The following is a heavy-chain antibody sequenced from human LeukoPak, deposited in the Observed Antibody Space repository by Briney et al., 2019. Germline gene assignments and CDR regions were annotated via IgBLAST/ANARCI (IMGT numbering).Heavy chain of an antibody. J-gene: IGHJ4*02. Sequence: GESLKISCKGSGHIFTNHWIGWVRQMPGKGLEWMGIIYPEDSDTRYSPFFRGRVIMSVDKSENTAYLQWRSLKASDTTIYYCMRHVPAGHGASWRDYWGQGILVTVSS. CDR1: GHIFTNHW. V-gene: IGHV5-51*01. CDR2: IYPEDSDT. CDR3: MRHVPAGHGASWRDY. D-gene: IGHD2-2*01.